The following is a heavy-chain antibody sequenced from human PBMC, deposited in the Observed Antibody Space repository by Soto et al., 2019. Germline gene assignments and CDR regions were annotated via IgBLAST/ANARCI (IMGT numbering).Heavy chain of an antibody. CDR3: ARGGVATIFDY. CDR1: GGSVSSGDYY. Sequence: TLSLTCTVSGGSVSSGDYYWSWIRQPPGKGLEWIGYIYYSGSTYYNPSLKSRVTISVDTSKNQFSLKLISVTAADTAVYYCARGGVATIFDYWGQGTLVTVSS. J-gene: IGHJ4*02. CDR2: IYYSGST. V-gene: IGHV4-30-4*01. D-gene: IGHD5-12*01.